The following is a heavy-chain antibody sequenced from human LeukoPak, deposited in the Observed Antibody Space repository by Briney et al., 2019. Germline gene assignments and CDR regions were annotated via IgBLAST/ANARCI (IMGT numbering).Heavy chain of an antibody. CDR1: GYTFTGYY. CDR2: INPNSGGT. Sequence: ASVKVSCKASGYTFTGYYMHWVRQAPGQGLEWMGWINPNSGGTSYAQKFQGRVTMTRDTSISTAYMELSRLRSDDTAVYYCARDLGDCSSTSCYSSTFDYWDQGTLVSVSS. CDR3: ARDLGDCSSTSCYSSTFDY. D-gene: IGHD2-2*02. V-gene: IGHV1-2*02. J-gene: IGHJ4*02.